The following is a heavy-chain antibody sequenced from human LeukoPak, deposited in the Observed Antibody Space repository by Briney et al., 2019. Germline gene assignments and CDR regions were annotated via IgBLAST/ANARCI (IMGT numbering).Heavy chain of an antibody. D-gene: IGHD2-15*01. Sequence: SVKVSCKASGGTFSSYAISWVRQAPGQGLEWMGGIIPIFGTANYAQKFQGRVTITADKYTSTAYMELSSLRSEDTAVYYCARGATDIVVVAAATDAFDIWGQGTMVTVSS. CDR1: GGTFSSYA. CDR2: IIPIFGTA. J-gene: IGHJ3*02. V-gene: IGHV1-69*06. CDR3: ARGATDIVVVAAATDAFDI.